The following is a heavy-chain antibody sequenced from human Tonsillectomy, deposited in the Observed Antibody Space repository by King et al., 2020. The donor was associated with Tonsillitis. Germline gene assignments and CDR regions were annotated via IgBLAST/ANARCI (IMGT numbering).Heavy chain of an antibody. V-gene: IGHV4-39*01. Sequence: QLQESGPGLVKPSETLSLTCTVSGDSLSSGVYFWAWIRQPPGKGLEWIGSIYYVGGTTHYNPSLKSRVSISIDTAKNHFSLKLRSVTATDTAVYYCARHFCSVAVAGRFDFWGQGTLVTVSS. CDR1: GDSLSSGVYF. CDR3: ARHFCSVAVAGRFDF. CDR2: IYYVGGTT. J-gene: IGHJ4*02. D-gene: IGHD6-19*01.